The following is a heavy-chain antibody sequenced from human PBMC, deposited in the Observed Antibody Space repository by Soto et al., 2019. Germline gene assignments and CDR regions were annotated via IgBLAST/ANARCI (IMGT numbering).Heavy chain of an antibody. CDR3: ARDHGPGLPDHYYYYGMDV. Sequence: ASVKVSCKASGYTFTSYGISWVRQAPGQGLEWMGWISAYNGNTNYAQKLQGRVTMTTDTSTSTAYMELRSLRSDDTAVYYCARDHGPGLPDHYYYYGMDVWGQGTTVTVSS. D-gene: IGHD3-10*01. V-gene: IGHV1-18*04. CDR1: GYTFTSYG. CDR2: ISAYNGNT. J-gene: IGHJ6*02.